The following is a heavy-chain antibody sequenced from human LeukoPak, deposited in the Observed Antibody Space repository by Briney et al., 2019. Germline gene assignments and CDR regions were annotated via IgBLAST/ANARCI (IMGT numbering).Heavy chain of an antibody. Sequence: KPGESLKISCKASGYTFTGDWIGWVRQMPGKGLEWMGIIYPGDCDTKYNAPFQGQVTISADKSISTAYLQWGSLKASDTATYYCARPALYCSSTVCPPYMDVWGKGTTVTVSS. D-gene: IGHD2-2*01. CDR1: GYTFTGDW. CDR3: ARPALYCSSTVCPPYMDV. CDR2: IYPGDCDT. V-gene: IGHV5-51*01. J-gene: IGHJ6*03.